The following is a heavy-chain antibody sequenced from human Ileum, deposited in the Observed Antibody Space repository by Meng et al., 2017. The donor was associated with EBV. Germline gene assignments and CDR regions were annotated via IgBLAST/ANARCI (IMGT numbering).Heavy chain of an antibody. CDR3: ARESGRGYSSDY. Sequence: QWQLVQSGAEVKKPGSSVKVSCKASGGTFSTYAISWVRQAPGQGLEWMGGIIPMFGAPDYAQRFQDRVTITADESTSTVYTELNSLRSEDTAVYYCARESGRGYSSDYWGQGTLVTVSS. CDR2: IIPMFGAP. CDR1: GGTFSTYA. D-gene: IGHD5-18*01. V-gene: IGHV1-69*01. J-gene: IGHJ4*02.